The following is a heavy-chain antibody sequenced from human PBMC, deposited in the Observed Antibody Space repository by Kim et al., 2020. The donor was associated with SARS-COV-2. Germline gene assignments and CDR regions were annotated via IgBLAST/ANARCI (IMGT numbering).Heavy chain of an antibody. V-gene: IGHV4-59*13. J-gene: IGHJ4*02. CDR1: GGSITSYY. D-gene: IGHD6-6*01. CDR2: IYYSGST. CDR3: TRSGAGVAGRPIGC. Sequence: SETLSLTCTVSGGSITSYYWSWIRQPPGKGLEWIGYIYYSGSTKYNPSLKSRVTISVDTSKNQFSLNLSSVTAADTAVYYCTRSGAGVAGRPIGCWGQGT.